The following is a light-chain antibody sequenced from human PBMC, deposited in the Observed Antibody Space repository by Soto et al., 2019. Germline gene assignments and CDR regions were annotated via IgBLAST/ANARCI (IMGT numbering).Light chain of an antibody. Sequence: QPVLTQSPSASASLGASVKLTCTLSSGHSSYAIAWHQQQPEKGPRYLMNLNIDGSHSKGDGIPDRFSGSSSVAERYLTISSLQSEDEADYYCQTWVTGIVVFGGGTKLTVL. CDR1: SGHSSYA. CDR3: QTWVTGIVV. J-gene: IGLJ2*01. V-gene: IGLV4-69*01. CDR2: LNIDGSH.